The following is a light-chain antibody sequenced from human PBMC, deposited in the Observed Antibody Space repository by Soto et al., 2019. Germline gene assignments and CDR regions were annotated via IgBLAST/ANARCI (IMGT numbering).Light chain of an antibody. Sequence: QSALTQTASVSGSPGQSITISCTGTNSDVGAHDLVSWYQHHPGKAPRLMIYGVTNRPSGVSNRFSASKSGNTASLTISGLQAEDEADYYCSSYTMSTTVVFGGGTKLAVL. J-gene: IGLJ2*01. CDR2: GVT. CDR3: SSYTMSTTVV. CDR1: NSDVGAHDL. V-gene: IGLV2-14*01.